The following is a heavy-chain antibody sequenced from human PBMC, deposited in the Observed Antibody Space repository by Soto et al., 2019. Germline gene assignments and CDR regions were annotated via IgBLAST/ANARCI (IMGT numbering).Heavy chain of an antibody. V-gene: IGHV4-38-2*01. J-gene: IGHJ4*02. CDR1: GYSITSGYY. D-gene: IGHD5-12*01. Sequence: ASETLSLTCAVSGYSITSGYYWGWIRQPPGKGLEWIGSIYHSGSTYYNPSLKSRVTISVDTPQKLFSLKLSSVTAADTAVYYCTRLPYSYSGYDETYFDYWGQGTLVTSPQ. CDR3: TRLPYSYSGYDETYFDY. CDR2: IYHSGST.